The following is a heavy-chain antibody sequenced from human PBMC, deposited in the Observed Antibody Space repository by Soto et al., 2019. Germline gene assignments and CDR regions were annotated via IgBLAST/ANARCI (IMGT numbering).Heavy chain of an antibody. CDR2: IYYSGST. Sequence: QVQLQESGPGLVKPSQTLSLTCTVSGGSISSGDYYWSWIRQPPGKGLEWIGYIYYSGSTYYNPSLKSRVNISVDTSKNQFSLKLSSVTAADTAVYYCARDRGGNPPDGRFYFQHWGQGTLVTVSS. D-gene: IGHD2-15*01. V-gene: IGHV4-30-4*01. CDR1: GGSISSGDYY. CDR3: ARDRGGNPPDGRFYFQH. J-gene: IGHJ1*01.